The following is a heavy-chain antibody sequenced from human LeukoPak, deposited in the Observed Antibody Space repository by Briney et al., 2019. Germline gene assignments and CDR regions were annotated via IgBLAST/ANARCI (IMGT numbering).Heavy chain of an antibody. D-gene: IGHD3-9*01. V-gene: IGHV3-49*03. CDR2: IRSKAYGGTA. Sequence: PGGSLRLSCTASGFTFGDHPVSWLRQAPGKGLEWVGFIRSKAYGGTAEYAASVKGRLTISRDDSKSVAYLQMDSLKTEDTAVYYCTREIRYFDWFQADYWGQGTLVTVSS. CDR3: TREIRYFDWFQADY. J-gene: IGHJ4*02. CDR1: GFTFGDHP.